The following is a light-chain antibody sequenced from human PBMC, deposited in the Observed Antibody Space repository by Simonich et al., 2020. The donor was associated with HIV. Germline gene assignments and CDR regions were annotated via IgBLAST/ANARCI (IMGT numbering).Light chain of an antibody. V-gene: IGKV2-28*01. CDR1: QSLRHGYNY. Sequence: DFVMTQSPLSLPVTPGEPASYSCRSSQSLRHGYNYWDWYLQKPGQSPQLLIYLGSTRASGVPDRFSGSGSGTDFTLKISRVEAEDVGVYYCMQARQTPFTFGPGTKVDIK. CDR2: LGS. CDR3: MQARQTPFT. J-gene: IGKJ3*01.